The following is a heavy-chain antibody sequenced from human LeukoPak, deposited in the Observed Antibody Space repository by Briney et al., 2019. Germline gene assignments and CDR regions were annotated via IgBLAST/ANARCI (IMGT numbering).Heavy chain of an antibody. D-gene: IGHD3-10*01. Sequence: PGGSLRLSCAASGFTFSSSWMTWVRQAPGKGLEWVASINEDGGEIHYVDSVKGRFTISRDNSKNTVYLQMNSLRTEDTAVYYCARSLTMVRAYDYWGQGTLVTVSS. CDR1: GFTFSSSW. V-gene: IGHV3-7*01. J-gene: IGHJ4*02. CDR2: INEDGGEI. CDR3: ARSLTMVRAYDY.